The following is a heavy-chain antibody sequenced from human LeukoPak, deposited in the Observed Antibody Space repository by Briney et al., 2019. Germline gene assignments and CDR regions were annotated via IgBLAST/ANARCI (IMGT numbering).Heavy chain of an antibody. V-gene: IGHV4-59*01. CDR2: IYYSGNT. Sequence: SETLSLTCTVSGGSISTYYWSWTRQPPGKGLEWIGYIYYSGNTNYNPSLKSRVTISVDTSKNQFSLKLSSVTAADTAVYYCARVGTGDFDYWGQGTLVTVSS. J-gene: IGHJ4*02. D-gene: IGHD1-14*01. CDR1: GGSISTYY. CDR3: ARVGTGDFDY.